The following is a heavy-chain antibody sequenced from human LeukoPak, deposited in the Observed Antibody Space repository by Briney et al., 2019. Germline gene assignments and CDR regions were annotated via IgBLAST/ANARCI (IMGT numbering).Heavy chain of an antibody. Sequence: TGGSLRLSCAASGITFNNYALSWVPQAPGKGLEWVSGISASAGSTYYADSVKGRFTISRDNSKNALYLQMDSLRAEDTAIYYCAKRFADSRTFDYWGQGTLVTVSS. CDR3: AKRFADSRTFDY. J-gene: IGHJ4*02. CDR1: GITFNNYA. V-gene: IGHV3-23*01. CDR2: ISASAGST. D-gene: IGHD3-22*01.